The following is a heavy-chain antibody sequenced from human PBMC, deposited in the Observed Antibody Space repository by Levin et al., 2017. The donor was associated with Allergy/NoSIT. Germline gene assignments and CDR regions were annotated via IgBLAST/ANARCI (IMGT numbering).Heavy chain of an antibody. V-gene: IGHV3-9*01. Sequence: GGSLRLSCAASGFTFDDYAMHWVRQAPGKGLEWVSGISWNSGSIGYADSVKGRFTISRDNAKNSLYLQMNSLRAEDTALYYCAKDAIAAAGTDWYFDLWGRGTLVTVSS. D-gene: IGHD6-13*01. J-gene: IGHJ2*01. CDR3: AKDAIAAAGTDWYFDL. CDR2: ISWNSGSI. CDR1: GFTFDDYA.